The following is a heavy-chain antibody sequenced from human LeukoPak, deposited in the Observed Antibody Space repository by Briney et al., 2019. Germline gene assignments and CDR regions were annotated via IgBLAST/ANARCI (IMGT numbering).Heavy chain of an antibody. CDR2: ISYDGSNK. CDR3: ARAFWYSSGWYVYYFDY. D-gene: IGHD6-19*01. J-gene: IGHJ4*02. Sequence: GGSLRLSCAASGFTFSSYAMHWVRQAPGKGLEWVAVISYDGSNKYYADSVKGRFTISRDNAKNSLYLQMNSLRAEDTAVYYCARAFWYSSGWYVYYFDYWGQGTLVTVSS. V-gene: IGHV3-30-3*01. CDR1: GFTFSSYA.